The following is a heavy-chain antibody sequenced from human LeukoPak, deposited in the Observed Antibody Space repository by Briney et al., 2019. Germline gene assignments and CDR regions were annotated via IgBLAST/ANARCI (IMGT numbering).Heavy chain of an antibody. CDR2: IRYDGSNK. CDR1: GFTFSSYG. J-gene: IGHJ4*02. CDR3: AKLVGYYGSGKNYFDY. V-gene: IGHV3-30*02. Sequence: GGSLRLSCAASGFTFSSYGMHWVRQAPGKGLGWVAFIRYDGSNKYYADSVKGRFTISRDNSKNTLYLQMNSLRAEDTAVYYCAKLVGYYGSGKNYFDYWGQGTLVTVSS. D-gene: IGHD3-10*01.